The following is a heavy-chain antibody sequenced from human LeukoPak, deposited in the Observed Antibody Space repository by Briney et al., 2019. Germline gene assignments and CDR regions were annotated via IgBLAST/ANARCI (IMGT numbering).Heavy chain of an antibody. CDR3: ARGYYDILTGYYFDY. CDR1: GFTVSSNY. Sequence: GGSLRLSCAASGFTVSSNYMSWVRQAPGKGLEWVSVIYSGGSIYYADSVKGRFTISRDNSKNTLYLQMNSLRAEDTAVYYCARGYYDILTGYYFDYWGQGTLVTVSS. D-gene: IGHD3-9*01. J-gene: IGHJ4*02. V-gene: IGHV3-66*01. CDR2: IYSGGSI.